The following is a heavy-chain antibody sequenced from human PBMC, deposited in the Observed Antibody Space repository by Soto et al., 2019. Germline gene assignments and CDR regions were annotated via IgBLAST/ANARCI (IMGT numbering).Heavy chain of an antibody. V-gene: IGHV3-23*01. CDR2: ISASGDTT. CDR3: PKPRAWQLLQGSSFYFDY. D-gene: IGHD3-10*01. Sequence: GGSLRLSCAASGFNFRNFAMSWVRQAPGEGLESVSAISASGDTTYYADSVKGRFTISRDNSKNTLYLQMNSLRAEDTALYYCPKPRAWQLLQGSSFYFDYWGQGALVT. J-gene: IGHJ4*02. CDR1: GFNFRNFA.